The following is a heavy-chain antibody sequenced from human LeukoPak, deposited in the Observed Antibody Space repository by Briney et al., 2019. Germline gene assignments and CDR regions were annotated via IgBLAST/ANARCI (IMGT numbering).Heavy chain of an antibody. CDR1: GFTFSNYA. V-gene: IGHV3-30*04. CDR3: AELGITMIGGV. D-gene: IGHD3-10*02. CDR2: ISYDGSNK. Sequence: PGRSLRLSCAASGFTFSNYAMHWVRQAPGKGLEWVSVISYDGSNKNYADSVKGRFTISRDNAKNSLYLQMNSLRAEDTAVYYCAELGITMIGGVWGKGTTVTISS. J-gene: IGHJ6*04.